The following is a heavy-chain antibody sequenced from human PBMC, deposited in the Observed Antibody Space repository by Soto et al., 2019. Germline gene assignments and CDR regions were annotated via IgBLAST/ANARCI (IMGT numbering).Heavy chain of an antibody. J-gene: IGHJ4*02. Sequence: PSETLSLTCTVSGGSISSSSYYWGWIRQPPGKGLEWIGSIYYSGSTYYNPSLKSRVTISVDTSKNQFSLKLSSVTAADTVVYYCASTHKRLVRGLRYPTQQNFDYWGQGTLVTVSS. D-gene: IGHD5-12*01. CDR3: ASTHKRLVRGLRYPTQQNFDY. V-gene: IGHV4-39*01. CDR1: GGSISSSSYY. CDR2: IYYSGST.